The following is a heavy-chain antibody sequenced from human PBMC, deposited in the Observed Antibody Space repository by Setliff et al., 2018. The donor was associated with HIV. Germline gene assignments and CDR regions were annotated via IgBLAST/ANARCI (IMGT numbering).Heavy chain of an antibody. CDR1: GFTFSDYY. J-gene: IGHJ4*02. D-gene: IGHD3-9*01. CDR2: ISGDSSHA. V-gene: IGHV3-11*05. Sequence: PGGSLRLSCAAPGFTFSDYYMNWIRQAPGRGLEWVAYISGDSSHAEYDDSVKGRFIIPRDNSKNSVYLQMNDLRAEDTAVYYCAREWQRLVLDHWGQGTLVTVSS. CDR3: AREWQRLVLDH.